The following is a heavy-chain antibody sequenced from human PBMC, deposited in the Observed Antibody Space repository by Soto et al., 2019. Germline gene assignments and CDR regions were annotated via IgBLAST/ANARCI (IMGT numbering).Heavy chain of an antibody. CDR2: ISSTSTFI. CDR1: GFTFSDYS. V-gene: IGHV3-21*01. J-gene: IGHJ4*02. CDR3: TRVYGDYGTLSDY. Sequence: EVQLVESGGGLVKPGDSLRLSCAASGFTFSDYSVNWVRQAPGKGLEWVSSISSTSTFIYYADSVRGRFTISRDNAKKSLYLQMNSLRAEDTAAYYCTRVYGDYGTLSDYWGRGTLVTVSS. D-gene: IGHD4-17*01.